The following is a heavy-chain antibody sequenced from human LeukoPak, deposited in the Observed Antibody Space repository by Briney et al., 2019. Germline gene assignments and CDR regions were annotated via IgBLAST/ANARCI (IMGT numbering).Heavy chain of an antibody. Sequence: QPGGSLRLSCAASGFTFSSYAMSWVRQAPGKGLEWVSAISGSGGSTYYADSVKGRFTISRDNSKNTLYLQMNSLRAEDAAVYYCAKDAYDSSGYYGEGRPPSKYFDYWGQGTLVTVSS. CDR1: GFTFSSYA. D-gene: IGHD3-22*01. J-gene: IGHJ4*02. V-gene: IGHV3-23*01. CDR3: AKDAYDSSGYYGEGRPPSKYFDY. CDR2: ISGSGGST.